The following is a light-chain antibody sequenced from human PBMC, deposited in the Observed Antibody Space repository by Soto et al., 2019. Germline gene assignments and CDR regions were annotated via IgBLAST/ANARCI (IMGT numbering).Light chain of an antibody. CDR3: QHFGDSPIT. V-gene: IGKV3-20*01. CDR2: GAS. CDR1: QSVSSTY. J-gene: IGKJ5*01. Sequence: DIVMTQSPATLSVSPGERATLSCRASQSVSSTYLAWCQQKPGQAPRLLIYGASTRATGIPDRFSGTGSGTDFTLTISRLEPEDFAFYYCQHFGDSPITFGQGTRLEIK.